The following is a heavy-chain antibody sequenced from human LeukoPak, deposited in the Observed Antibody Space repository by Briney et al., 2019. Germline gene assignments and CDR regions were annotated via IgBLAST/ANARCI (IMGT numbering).Heavy chain of an antibody. CDR3: ASSPTGYSSGWYEEGYFDY. Sequence: ASVKVSCKASGYTFTSYGISWVRQAPGQGLEWMGWISANNGNTNYAQKLQGRVTMTTDTSTSTAYMELRSLRSDDTAVYYCASSPTGYSSGWYEEGYFDYWGLGALVTVSS. D-gene: IGHD6-19*01. CDR1: GYTFTSYG. CDR2: ISANNGNT. J-gene: IGHJ4*02. V-gene: IGHV1-18*04.